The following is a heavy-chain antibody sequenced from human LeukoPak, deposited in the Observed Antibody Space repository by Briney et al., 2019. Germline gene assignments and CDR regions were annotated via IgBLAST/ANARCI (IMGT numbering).Heavy chain of an antibody. CDR1: GYNFTNFG. CDR3: ARGGNFDLYNWFDP. J-gene: IGHJ5*02. D-gene: IGHD3-9*01. Sequence: GASVTVSFTASGYNFTNFGISWVRLAPGQEPEWMGWISPYNGKTNYAPKFQGAVTITTDTSTNTVYMELRGLRSDDTAVYYCARGGNFDLYNWFDPWGQGTLVTVSS. V-gene: IGHV1-18*01. CDR2: ISPYNGKT.